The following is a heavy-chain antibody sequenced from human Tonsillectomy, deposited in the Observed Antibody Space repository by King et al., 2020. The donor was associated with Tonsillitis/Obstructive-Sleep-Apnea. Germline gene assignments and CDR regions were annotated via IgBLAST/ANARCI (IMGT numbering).Heavy chain of an antibody. CDR1: GFTFSIYA. Sequence: VQLVESGGGLVQPGGSLRLSCVASGFTFSIYAMTWVRQAPGKGLEWVSLISGSGGSTYYADSVKGRFTISRDNSKNTLYLQMNSLRVEDTAVYSCAKDSDSSGYYPSNYYYMDVWGKGTTVTVSS. V-gene: IGHV3-23*04. J-gene: IGHJ6*03. D-gene: IGHD3-22*01. CDR3: AKDSDSSGYYPSNYYYMDV. CDR2: ISGSGGST.